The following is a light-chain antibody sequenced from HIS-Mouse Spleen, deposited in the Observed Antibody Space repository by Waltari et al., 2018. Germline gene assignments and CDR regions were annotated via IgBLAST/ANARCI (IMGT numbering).Light chain of an antibody. J-gene: IGKJ4*01. V-gene: IGKV3-20*01. CDR3: QQYGSSLLT. Sequence: EIVLTQSPGTLPLSPGERATLSCRASQSVSSRYLAGYQQKPGQAPRLLIYGASSRATGIPDRFSGSGSGTDFTLTISRLEPEDFAVYYCQQYGSSLLTFGGGTKVEIK. CDR2: GAS. CDR1: QSVSSRY.